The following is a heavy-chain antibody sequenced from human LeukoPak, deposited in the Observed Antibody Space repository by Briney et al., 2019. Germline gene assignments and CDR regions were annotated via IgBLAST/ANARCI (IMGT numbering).Heavy chain of an antibody. CDR3: AKQLGYCSDGSCYFPY. V-gene: IGHV3-23*01. J-gene: IGHJ4*02. Sequence: GVTLRLSCAASGFTFPTYDLSWVRQAPGKGLEWVSDISNNGGYTYYANSVQGRFTISRDNSKSTLCLQMNSLRAEDTAVYYCAKQLGYCSDGSCYFPYWGQGTLVTVSS. CDR2: ISNNGGYT. D-gene: IGHD2-15*01. CDR1: GFTFPTYD.